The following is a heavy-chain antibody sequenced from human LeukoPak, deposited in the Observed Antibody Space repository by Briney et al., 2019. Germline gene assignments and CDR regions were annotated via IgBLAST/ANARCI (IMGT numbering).Heavy chain of an antibody. V-gene: IGHV3-48*01. Sequence: GGSLRLSCVASRFTFSSYSMNWVRQAPGEGREWVSYISTSSTAIYYVDSVKGRFNISRDNAMNSLYLQMTSLRAEDTAVYYCARSRGTPNPYGDFDYWGQGTLVSVSS. D-gene: IGHD3-10*01. CDR3: ARSRGTPNPYGDFDY. CDR1: RFTFSSYS. J-gene: IGHJ4*02. CDR2: ISTSSTAI.